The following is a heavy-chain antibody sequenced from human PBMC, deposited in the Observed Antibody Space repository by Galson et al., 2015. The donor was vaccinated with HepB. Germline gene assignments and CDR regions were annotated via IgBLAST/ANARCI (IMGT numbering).Heavy chain of an antibody. J-gene: IGHJ4*01. Sequence: KVSCKASGYSFTTYWIGWVRQMPGKGLEWMGIIYPGDSDTRYSPSFQGQVTISADKSISTAYLQWSSLKASDTAMYYCARTNSPAAGPLFDYWGQGTLVTVSS. V-gene: IGHV5-51*01. D-gene: IGHD2-2*01. CDR1: GYSFTTYW. CDR2: IYPGDSDT. CDR3: ARTNSPAAGPLFDY.